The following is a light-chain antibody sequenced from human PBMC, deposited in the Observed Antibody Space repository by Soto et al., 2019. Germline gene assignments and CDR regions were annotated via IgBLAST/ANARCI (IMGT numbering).Light chain of an antibody. CDR1: QSISRQ. J-gene: IGKJ1*01. Sequence: DIQMTQSPSTLSASVGDRVSITCRASQSISRQLAWYQQKPGKAPNLLIYQASNLETGVPSRFTGSGSGTDFTLSISSLQPDDLATYYCLQYRSYWTFGQGLKVEVK. CDR2: QAS. CDR3: LQYRSYWT. V-gene: IGKV1-5*03.